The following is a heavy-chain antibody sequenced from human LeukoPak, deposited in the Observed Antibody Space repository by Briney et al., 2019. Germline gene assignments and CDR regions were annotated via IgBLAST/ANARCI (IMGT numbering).Heavy chain of an antibody. CDR3: ARCPYGDYVYY. Sequence: MSSETLSLTCAVYGGSFSGYYWSWIRQPPGKGLEWIGEINHSGSTNYNPSLKSRVTISVDTSKNQFSLKLSSVTAADTAVYYCARCPYGDYVYYWGQGTLVTVSS. CDR2: INHSGST. V-gene: IGHV4-34*01. J-gene: IGHJ4*02. CDR1: GGSFSGYY. D-gene: IGHD4-17*01.